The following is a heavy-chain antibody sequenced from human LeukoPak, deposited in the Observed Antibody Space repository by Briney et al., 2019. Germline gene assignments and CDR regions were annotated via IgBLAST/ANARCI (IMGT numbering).Heavy chain of an antibody. CDR1: GVSFNKDW. J-gene: IGHJ4*02. CDR3: ARSGSTVVRDYFDY. Sequence: GGALRLSCEASGVSFNKDWMSWGREAPGEGVEWGVHIQEDGGENYYLDSVKARFTVPRDNAKNSLYLQMHSLRAEDTAVYYCARSGSTVVRDYFDYWSQGTLVTVSS. D-gene: IGHD4-23*01. V-gene: IGHV3-7*01. CDR2: IQEDGGEN.